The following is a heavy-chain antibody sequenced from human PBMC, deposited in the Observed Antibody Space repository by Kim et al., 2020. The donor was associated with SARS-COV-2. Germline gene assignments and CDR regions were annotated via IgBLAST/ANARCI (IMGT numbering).Heavy chain of an antibody. Sequence: SETLSLTCTVSGGSISSYYWSWIRQPPGKGLEWIGYIYYSGSTNYNPSLKSRVTISVDTSKNQFSLKLSSVTAADTAVYYCARAIYGSGGYVASTFDIWGQGTMVTVSS. CDR3: ARAIYGSGGYVASTFDI. V-gene: IGHV4-59*01. CDR1: GGSISSYY. J-gene: IGHJ3*02. D-gene: IGHD3-10*01. CDR2: IYYSGST.